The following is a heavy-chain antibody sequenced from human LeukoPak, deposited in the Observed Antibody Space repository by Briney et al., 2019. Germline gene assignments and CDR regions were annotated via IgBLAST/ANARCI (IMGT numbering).Heavy chain of an antibody. J-gene: IGHJ3*02. V-gene: IGHV3-21*01. D-gene: IGHD1-14*01. Sequence: KTGGSLRLSCAASGFTFSSYSMNWVRQAPGKGLEWVSSISSSSSYIYYADSVKGRFTISRDNAKNSLYLQMNSLRAEDTAVYYCARPEPVRDAFDIWGQGTMVTVSS. CDR1: GFTFSSYS. CDR3: ARPEPVRDAFDI. CDR2: ISSSSSYI.